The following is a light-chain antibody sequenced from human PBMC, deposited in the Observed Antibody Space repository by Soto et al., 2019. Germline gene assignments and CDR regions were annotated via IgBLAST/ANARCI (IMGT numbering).Light chain of an antibody. V-gene: IGKV3-20*01. CDR3: HQYDNAPQT. CDR1: QNVSSY. CDR2: GAS. Sequence: IVLPPSPGTLSLSPGEQATLSCRASQNVSSYLAWYQQKPGQAPRVLIYGASKRATGIPDRFSGSGSGTDFSLTISRLEPEDFAVYYCHQYDNAPQTYGQGTKVDVK. J-gene: IGKJ2*01.